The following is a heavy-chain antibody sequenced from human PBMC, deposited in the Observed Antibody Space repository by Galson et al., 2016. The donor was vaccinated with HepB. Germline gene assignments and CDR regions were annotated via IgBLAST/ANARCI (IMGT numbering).Heavy chain of an antibody. CDR2: INPNVGST. V-gene: IGHV1-46*01. CDR1: GYTFTAYF. J-gene: IGHJ5*02. Sequence: SVKVSCKASGYTFTAYFIYWVRQAPGQGLEWMGFINPNVGSTTFAQKFQDRVTMTRDTSTSTAYMELSSLRSEDTAVYYCAADYHDTYFDPWGQGTLVTVSS. CDR3: AADYHDTYFDP. D-gene: IGHD3-16*02.